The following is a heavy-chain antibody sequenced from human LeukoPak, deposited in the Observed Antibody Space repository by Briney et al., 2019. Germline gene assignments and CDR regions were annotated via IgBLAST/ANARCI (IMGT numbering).Heavy chain of an antibody. D-gene: IGHD5-12*01. Sequence: SETLSLTCTVSGYSISSGYYWGWIRQPPGKGLEWIGSIYHSGSTYYNPSLKSRVTISVDTSKNQFSLKLSSVTAADTAVYYCARGRIVATITVLYLNWFDPWGQGTLVTVSS. V-gene: IGHV4-38-2*02. J-gene: IGHJ5*02. CDR3: ARGRIVATITVLYLNWFDP. CDR2: IYHSGST. CDR1: GYSISSGYY.